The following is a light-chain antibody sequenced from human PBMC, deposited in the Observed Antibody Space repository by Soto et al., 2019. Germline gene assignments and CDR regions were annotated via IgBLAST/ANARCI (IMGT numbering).Light chain of an antibody. J-gene: IGKJ1*01. CDR2: GAS. CDR1: QSVSSN. CDR3: QQDNKWPRK. V-gene: IGKV3-15*01. Sequence: EVVLNQAPATLYASARELAALSSRASQSVSSNLAWYQQKPGQAPRLLIYGASTRATGIPARFSGSGSGTEFTLTISSLQSEDFAVYYCQQDNKWPRKFGQGTKAEI.